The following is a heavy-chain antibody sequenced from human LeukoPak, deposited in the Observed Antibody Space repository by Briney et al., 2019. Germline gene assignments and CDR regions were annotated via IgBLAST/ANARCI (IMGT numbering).Heavy chain of an antibody. Sequence: TSSETLSLTCTVSGGSMNNYYWSWIRQPAGNGLEWIGRIHIDGNTSYNPSLKSRVTISVDTSKNQFSLKLSSVTAADTAVYYCARRKNYYDSSGSGWFDPWGQGTLVTVSS. J-gene: IGHJ5*02. D-gene: IGHD3-22*01. CDR2: IHIDGNT. V-gene: IGHV4-4*07. CDR1: GGSMNNYY. CDR3: ARRKNYYDSSGSGWFDP.